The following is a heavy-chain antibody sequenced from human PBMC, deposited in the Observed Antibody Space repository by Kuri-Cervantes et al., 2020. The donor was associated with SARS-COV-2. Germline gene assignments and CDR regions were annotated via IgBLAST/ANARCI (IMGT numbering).Heavy chain of an antibody. CDR1: GYTFTNYW. CDR2: IYPGDSDT. Sequence: KVSCKGSGYTFTNYWIGWVRQMPGKGLEWMGIIYPGDSDTRYSPSFQGQVTISADKSINTAFLQWSSLKASDTAIYYCERCYDSSGYPDYWGQGTLVTVSS. J-gene: IGHJ4*02. V-gene: IGHV5-51*01. CDR3: ERCYDSSGYPDY. D-gene: IGHD3-22*01.